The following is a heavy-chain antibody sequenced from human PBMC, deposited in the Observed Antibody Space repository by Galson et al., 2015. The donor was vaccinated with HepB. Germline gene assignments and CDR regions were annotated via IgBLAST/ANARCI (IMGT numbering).Heavy chain of an antibody. CDR2: ISAYNPDG. CDR3: ARGGMATIGGPTFDY. D-gene: IGHD5-24*01. V-gene: IGHV1-18*01. J-gene: IGHJ4*02. Sequence: SVKVSCKASGYTFSKYSISWVRQAPGQRLEWLGWISAYNPDGNSVQKFRGRVTMTTDISTSTTYMELRSLRFDDTAVYYCARGGMATIGGPTFDYWGQGTLVTVSS. CDR1: GYTFSKYS.